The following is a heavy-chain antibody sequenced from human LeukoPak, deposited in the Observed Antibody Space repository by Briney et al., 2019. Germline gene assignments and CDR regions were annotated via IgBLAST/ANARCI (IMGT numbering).Heavy chain of an antibody. CDR1: ADSFSSHY. CDR3: ARDLVTVTKGFDI. D-gene: IGHD4-17*01. V-gene: IGHV4-59*11. CDR2: ISYIGRP. J-gene: IGHJ3*02. Sequence: RASETLSLTCAVSADSFSSHYWTWIRQPPGKGLEWIGYISYIGRPKYNPSLKSRVTISIDTSKNQFSLKLSSVTAADTAVYYCARDLVTVTKGFDIWGQGTMVSVSS.